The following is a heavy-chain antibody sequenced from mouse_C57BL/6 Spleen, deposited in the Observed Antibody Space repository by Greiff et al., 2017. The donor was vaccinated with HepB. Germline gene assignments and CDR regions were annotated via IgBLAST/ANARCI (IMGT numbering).Heavy chain of an antibody. V-gene: IGHV1-52*01. J-gene: IGHJ1*03. CDR3: ARFTTVVPDV. CDR1: GYTFTSYW. CDR2: IDPSDSET. D-gene: IGHD1-1*01. Sequence: QVQLQQPGAELVRPGSSVKLSCKASGYTFTSYWMHWVKQRPIQGLEWIGNIDPSDSETHYNQKFKDKATLTVDKSSSTAYIQLSSLTSEDSAVYYCARFTTVVPDVWGTGTTVTVSS.